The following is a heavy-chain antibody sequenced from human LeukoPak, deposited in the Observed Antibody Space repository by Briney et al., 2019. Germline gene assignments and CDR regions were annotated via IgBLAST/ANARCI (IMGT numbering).Heavy chain of an antibody. V-gene: IGHV4-39*07. CDR2: IYTSGST. CDR3: ARDRYGYCSSTSCYLFDY. CDR1: GGSISSSSYY. D-gene: IGHD2-2*01. Sequence: SETLSLTCTVSGGSISSSSYYWGWIRQPPGKGLEWIGRIYTSGSTNYNPSLKSRVTMSVDTSKDQFSLKLSSVTAADTAVYYCARDRYGYCSSTSCYLFDYWGQGTLVTVSS. J-gene: IGHJ4*02.